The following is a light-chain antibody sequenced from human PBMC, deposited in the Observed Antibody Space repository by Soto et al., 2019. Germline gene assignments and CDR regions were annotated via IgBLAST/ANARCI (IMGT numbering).Light chain of an antibody. CDR1: QGIGST. V-gene: IGKV3-15*01. J-gene: IGKJ4*01. CDR2: GAS. CDR3: QRYNSWPLS. Sequence: EIVMTQSPATLSVSPGERATLSCRASQGIGSTLAWYQQKPGQTPKLLIYGASTRATGVPARFSGGGSETEFTLTINSLQSEDFAVYYCQRYNSWPLSFGGGTKVDIK.